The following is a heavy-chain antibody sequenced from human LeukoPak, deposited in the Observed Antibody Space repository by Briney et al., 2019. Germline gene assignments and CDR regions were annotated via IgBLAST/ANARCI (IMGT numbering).Heavy chain of an antibody. D-gene: IGHD3-22*01. V-gene: IGHV1-69*01. Sequence: SVKVSCKASGGTFSSYAISWVRQAPGQGLEWMGGIIPIFGTANYAQKFQGRVTITADESTSTAYMELSSLRSEDTAVYYCARDKKGSSGFIDYWGQGTLVTVSS. J-gene: IGHJ4*02. CDR1: GGTFSSYA. CDR3: ARDKKGSSGFIDY. CDR2: IIPIFGTA.